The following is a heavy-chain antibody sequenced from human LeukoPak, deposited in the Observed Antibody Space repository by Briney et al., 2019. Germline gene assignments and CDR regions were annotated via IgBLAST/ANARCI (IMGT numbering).Heavy chain of an antibody. D-gene: IGHD4-17*01. CDR2: ISSGGHNI. V-gene: IGHV3-21*01. CDR1: DFTFSRYS. J-gene: IGHJ6*01. Sequence: GGSLRLSCAASDFTFSRYSMNWFRQALGAGLEWVSSISSGGHNIFYADPVKGRFTISRDNAKNSLYLQMNGLRVEDTAVYYCARHGDGFYHGMDVWGQGTTVTVSS. CDR3: ARHGDGFYHGMDV.